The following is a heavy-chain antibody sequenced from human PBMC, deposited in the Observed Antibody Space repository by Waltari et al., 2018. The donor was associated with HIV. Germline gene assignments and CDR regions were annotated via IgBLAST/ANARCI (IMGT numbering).Heavy chain of an antibody. CDR1: GGSISSGSYY. CDR2: IYTSGST. J-gene: IGHJ3*02. V-gene: IGHV4-61*02. D-gene: IGHD3-22*01. CDR3: AADSSGYLDASDI. Sequence: QVQLQESGPGLVKPSQTLSLTCTVSGGSISSGSYYWSWIRQPAGKGLEWIGRIYTSGSTNYNPSLKSRGTISVDTSKNQFSLKRSSVTAADTAVYYCAADSSGYLDASDIWGQGTMVTVSS.